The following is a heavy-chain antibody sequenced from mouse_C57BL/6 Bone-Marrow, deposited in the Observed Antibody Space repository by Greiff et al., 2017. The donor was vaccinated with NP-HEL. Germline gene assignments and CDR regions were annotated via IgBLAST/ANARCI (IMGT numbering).Heavy chain of an antibody. CDR3: ARDDGGRLFFDY. Sequence: LQQSEGGLVQPGSSMKLSCTASGFTFSDYYMAWVRQVPEKGLEWVANINCDGSSTYYLDSLKSRFIISRDNAKNILYLQMSSLKSEDTATYYCARDDGGRLFFDYWGQGTTLTVSS. J-gene: IGHJ2*01. D-gene: IGHD1-1*02. CDR2: INCDGSST. V-gene: IGHV5-16*01. CDR1: GFTFSDYY.